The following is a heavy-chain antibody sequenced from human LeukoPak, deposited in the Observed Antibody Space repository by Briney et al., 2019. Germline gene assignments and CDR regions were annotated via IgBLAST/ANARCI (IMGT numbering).Heavy chain of an antibody. J-gene: IGHJ4*02. CDR2: IKQDGSEK. D-gene: IGHD2-2*01. V-gene: IGHV3-7*01. CDR3: ASEVVPAAMVDPPIDY. Sequence: GGSLRLSCAASGFTFSSYWMSWVHQAPGKGLEWVANIKQDGSEKYYVDSVKGRFTISRDNAKNSLYLQMNSLRAEDTAVYYCASEVVPAAMVDPPIDYWGQGTLVTVSS. CDR1: GFTFSSYW.